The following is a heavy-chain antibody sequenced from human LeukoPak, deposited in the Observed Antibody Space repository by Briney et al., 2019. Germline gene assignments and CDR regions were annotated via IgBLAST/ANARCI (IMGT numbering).Heavy chain of an antibody. CDR3: ARVGYSSSSAYFDY. Sequence: PGGSLRLSCAASGFTFSSDVMHWVRQAPGEGLEYVSAISTTGGGTYYANSVKGRFTISRDNSKNTLYLQMGSLRAEDMAVYYCARVGYSSSSAYFDYWGQGTLVTVSS. J-gene: IGHJ4*02. V-gene: IGHV3-64*01. CDR1: GFTFSSDV. D-gene: IGHD6-6*01. CDR2: ISTTGGGT.